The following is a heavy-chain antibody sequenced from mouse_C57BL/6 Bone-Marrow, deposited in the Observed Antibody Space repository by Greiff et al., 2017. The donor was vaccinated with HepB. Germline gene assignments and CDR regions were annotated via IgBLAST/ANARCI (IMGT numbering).Heavy chain of an antibody. V-gene: IGHV1-4*01. D-gene: IGHD1-1*01. CDR1: GYTFTSYT. Sequence: VQLQESGAELARPGASVKMSCKASGYTFTSYTMHWVKQRPGQGLEWIGYINPSSGYTKYNQKFKDKATLTADKSSSTAYMQLSSLTSEDSAVYYCAREDITTGYFDYWGQGTTLTVSS. J-gene: IGHJ2*01. CDR2: INPSSGYT. CDR3: AREDITTGYFDY.